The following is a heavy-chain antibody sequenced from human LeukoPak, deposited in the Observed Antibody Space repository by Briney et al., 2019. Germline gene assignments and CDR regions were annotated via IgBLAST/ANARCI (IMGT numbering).Heavy chain of an antibody. Sequence: PGGSLRHSCAASGFTFSNYAMKWVRQAPGKGLEWVSTISASDGITYYADSVKGRFTISRDNSKNTLYLQMDSLRAEDTAIYYCAKANSDLTRANYWGQGTLVTVSS. D-gene: IGHD3-9*01. CDR3: AKANSDLTRANY. CDR1: GFTFSNYA. J-gene: IGHJ4*02. CDR2: ISASDGIT. V-gene: IGHV3-23*01.